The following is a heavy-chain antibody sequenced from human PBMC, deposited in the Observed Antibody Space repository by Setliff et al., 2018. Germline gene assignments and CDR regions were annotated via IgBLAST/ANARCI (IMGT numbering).Heavy chain of an antibody. CDR2: VYYSGST. CDR3: ARQNDFWSGYYSLRGYFDY. J-gene: IGHJ4*02. V-gene: IGHV4-38-2*01. CDR1: DYSISSGYY. Sequence: SETLSLTCAVSDYSISSGYYWGWIRQPPGKGLEWIGSVYYSGSTYYNPSLKSRVTISIDTSKNQFSLKLSSVTAADTAVYYCARQNDFWSGYYSLRGYFDYWGQGTLVTVSS. D-gene: IGHD3-3*01.